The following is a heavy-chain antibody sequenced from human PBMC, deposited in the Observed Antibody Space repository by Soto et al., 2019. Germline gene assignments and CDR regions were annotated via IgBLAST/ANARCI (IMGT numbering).Heavy chain of an antibody. J-gene: IGHJ4*02. V-gene: IGHV4-30-4*01. CDR1: GGSISSGDYY. Sequence: QVQLQESGPGLVKPSQTLSLTCTVSGGSISSGDYYWSWIRQPPGKGLEWIGYIYYRGSTYYNPSLKLQVTISVDTSKHQCSLKLSSVTAADTAVYYCARARGARYFDYWGQGTLVTVSS. CDR3: ARARGARYFDY. CDR2: IYYRGST. D-gene: IGHD2-15*01.